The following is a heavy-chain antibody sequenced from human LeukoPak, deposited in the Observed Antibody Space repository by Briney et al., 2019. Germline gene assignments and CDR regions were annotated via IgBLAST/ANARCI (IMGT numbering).Heavy chain of an antibody. J-gene: IGHJ5*02. D-gene: IGHD3-10*01. CDR1: GFTFSSCG. V-gene: IGHV3-23*01. Sequence: QPVGYLRLSCAASGFTFSSCGMSWVRQDPGKGLEWVSAISGSGGSTYYADSVKGRFTISRDNAKNSLYLQMNSLRVEDTAVYYCAKASGTFDPWGQGTLVTVSS. CDR2: ISGSGGST. CDR3: AKASGTFDP.